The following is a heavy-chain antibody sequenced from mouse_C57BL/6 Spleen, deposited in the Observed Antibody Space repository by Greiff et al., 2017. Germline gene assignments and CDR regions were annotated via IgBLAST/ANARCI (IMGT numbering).Heavy chain of an antibody. CDR2: INPSNGGT. CDR1: GYTFTSYW. D-gene: IGHD2-2*01. CDR3: ARSGLRRDWYFDV. V-gene: IGHV1-53*01. Sequence: QVQLQQPGTELVKPGASVKLSCKASGYTFTSYWMHWVKQRPGQGLEWIGNINPSNGGTNYNEKFKSKATLTVDKSSSTAYMQLSSLTSDDSAVYYCARSGLRRDWYFDVWGTGTTVTVSS. J-gene: IGHJ1*03.